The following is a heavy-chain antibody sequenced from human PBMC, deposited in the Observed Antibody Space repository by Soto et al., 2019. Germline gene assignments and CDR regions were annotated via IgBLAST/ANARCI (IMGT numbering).Heavy chain of an antibody. CDR1: GVIFSNFG. Sequence: GRSLRLSCAASGVIFSNFGMHWVRQAPGKGLEWEGIIWHDGSNKYYADSVEGRFTISRDNSKNTVYLQMNSLRGEDMGIYCCAGFYVAAGAAPLEYWGQGTLVPVSS. J-gene: IGHJ4*02. CDR3: AGFYVAAGAAPLEY. V-gene: IGHV3-33*01. D-gene: IGHD1-26*01. CDR2: IWHDGSNK.